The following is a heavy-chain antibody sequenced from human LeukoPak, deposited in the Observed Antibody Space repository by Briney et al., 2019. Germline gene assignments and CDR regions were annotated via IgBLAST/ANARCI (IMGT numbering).Heavy chain of an antibody. D-gene: IGHD1-14*01. CDR1: GFIFSRYV. Sequence: PGGSLRLSCAASGFIFSRYVMTWVCQAPGKGLEWVSAISGSGGSTYYADSVKGRFTISRDNSKNTLNLQMNSLRVEDTAIYYCANDQPSWGQGTLVTVSS. CDR2: ISGSGGST. J-gene: IGHJ4*02. CDR3: ANDQPS. V-gene: IGHV3-23*01.